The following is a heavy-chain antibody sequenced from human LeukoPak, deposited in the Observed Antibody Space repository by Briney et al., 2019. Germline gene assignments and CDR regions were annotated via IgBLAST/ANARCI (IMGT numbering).Heavy chain of an antibody. J-gene: IGHJ5*02. Sequence: SETLSLTCTVSGGSISSSSYYWGWIRQPPGKGLEWIGSIYYSGSTNYNPSLKSRVTISVDTSKNQFSLKLSSVTAADTAVYYCAREVPNLGRNWFDPWGQGTLVTVSS. CDR3: AREVPNLGRNWFDP. V-gene: IGHV4-39*07. D-gene: IGHD4/OR15-4a*01. CDR2: IYYSGST. CDR1: GGSISSSSYY.